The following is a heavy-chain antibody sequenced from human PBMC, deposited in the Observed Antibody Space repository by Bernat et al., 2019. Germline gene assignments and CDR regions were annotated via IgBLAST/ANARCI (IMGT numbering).Heavy chain of an antibody. CDR2: IRYDGSNK. CDR3: AEDSWVGGGSIAAGRYGMDV. J-gene: IGHJ6*02. D-gene: IGHD6-6*01. Sequence: QVQLVESGGGVVQPGGSLRLSCAASGFTFSSYGMHWVRQAPGKGLEWVAFIRYDGSNKYYADSVKGRFTISRDNSKNTLYLQMNSLRAEDTAVYYRAEDSWVGGGSIAAGRYGMDVWGQGTTVTVSS. V-gene: IGHV3-30*02. CDR1: GFTFSSYG.